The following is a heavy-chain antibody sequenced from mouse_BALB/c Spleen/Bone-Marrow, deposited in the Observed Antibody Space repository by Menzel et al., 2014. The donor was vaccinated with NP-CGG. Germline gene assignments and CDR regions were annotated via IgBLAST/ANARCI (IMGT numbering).Heavy chain of an antibody. Sequence: VQLQESGAELVKPGASVKLSCKASGYTFTNYFMYWVKQRPGQGLEWIGEINPNNGGTNFNENFKSKATLTLDKSSSTAYMQLSSLTSEDSAGYYCTRSGPGFAYWGHGTLVTVSA. J-gene: IGHJ3*01. CDR3: TRSGPGFAY. CDR1: GYTFTNYF. CDR2: INPNNGGT. V-gene: IGHV1S81*02.